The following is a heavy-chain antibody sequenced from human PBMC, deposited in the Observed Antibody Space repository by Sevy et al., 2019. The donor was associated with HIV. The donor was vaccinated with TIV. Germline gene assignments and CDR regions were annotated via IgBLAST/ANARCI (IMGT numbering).Heavy chain of an antibody. Sequence: GGSLRLSCAASGFTFSTYSMNWVRQAPGKGLEWASYISSSRSTIYYADSVKGRFSISRDNAKNSLYLQMNSLRAEDTAVYYCARDLDSSGWYHYYGMDVWGQGTTVTVSS. J-gene: IGHJ6*02. CDR3: ARDLDSSGWYHYYGMDV. CDR2: ISSSRSTI. CDR1: GFTFSTYS. V-gene: IGHV3-48*01. D-gene: IGHD6-19*01.